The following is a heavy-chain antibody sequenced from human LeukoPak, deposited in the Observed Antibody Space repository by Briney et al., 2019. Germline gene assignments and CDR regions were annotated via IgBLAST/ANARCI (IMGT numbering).Heavy chain of an antibody. V-gene: IGHV3-30-3*01. Sequence: QTGGSLRLSCAASGFTFSSYAMHWVRQAPGKGLEWVAVISYDGSTKYYADSVKGRFTISRDNAKNSLYLQMNSLRAEDTAVYYCARDLPDTGGGTCDYWGQGALVTVSS. J-gene: IGHJ4*02. CDR1: GFTFSSYA. CDR2: ISYDGSTK. CDR3: ARDLPDTGGGTCDY. D-gene: IGHD7-27*01.